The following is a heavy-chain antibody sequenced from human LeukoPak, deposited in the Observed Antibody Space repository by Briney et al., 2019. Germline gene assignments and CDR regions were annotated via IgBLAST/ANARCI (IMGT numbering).Heavy chain of an antibody. J-gene: IGHJ4*02. CDR3: ARGIRGYSYIFDY. Sequence: SETLSLTCTVSGGSLSSYYWSWLRQPPGKGLEWIGYIYYSGSTNYNPSLKSRVTISVDTSKNQFSLKLSSVTAADTAVYYCARGIRGYSYIFDYWGQGTLVTVSS. V-gene: IGHV4-59*01. CDR1: GGSLSSYY. D-gene: IGHD5-18*01. CDR2: IYYSGST.